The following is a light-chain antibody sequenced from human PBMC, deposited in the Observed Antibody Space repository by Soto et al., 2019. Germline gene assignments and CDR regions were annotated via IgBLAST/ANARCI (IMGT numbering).Light chain of an antibody. CDR1: QSVTNN. CDR3: HQFGPSPWT. V-gene: IGKV3-15*01. J-gene: IGKJ1*01. Sequence: EIVLSQSPATLSVTPGERATLSCRASQSVTNNLAWYQQRPGQSPRLIIYAASSRATGIPARFSGSGSGTDFTLTISSLEPEDFAVYYCHQFGPSPWTFGQGTKVDIK. CDR2: AAS.